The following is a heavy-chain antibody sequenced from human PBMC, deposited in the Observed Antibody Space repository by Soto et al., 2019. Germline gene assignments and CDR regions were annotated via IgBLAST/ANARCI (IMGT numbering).Heavy chain of an antibody. V-gene: IGHV3-53*01. CDR3: ARDRVESGYPEYFQH. Sequence: EVQLVESGGGLIQPGGSLRLSCAASGFTVSSNYISWVRQAPGKGLEWVEVIYSGGSTYYADSVKGRFTISRDNSKSTLYLQMISLRAEDTAVYYCARDRVESGYPEYFQHWGQGTLVTVSS. CDR2: IYSGGST. D-gene: IGHD3-22*01. CDR1: GFTVSSNY. J-gene: IGHJ1*01.